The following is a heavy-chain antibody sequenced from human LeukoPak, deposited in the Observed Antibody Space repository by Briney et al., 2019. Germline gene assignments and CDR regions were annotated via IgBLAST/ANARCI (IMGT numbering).Heavy chain of an antibody. Sequence: SETLSLTCTVSAYSISSGYYWGWIRQPPGKGLEWIGRIYTSGSTNYNPSLKSRVTISVDTSKNQFSLKLSSVTAADTAVYYCARDVAGYCSGGSCYYFDYWGQGTLVTVSS. D-gene: IGHD2-15*01. CDR1: AYSISSGYY. J-gene: IGHJ4*02. V-gene: IGHV4-38-2*02. CDR2: IYTSGST. CDR3: ARDVAGYCSGGSCYYFDY.